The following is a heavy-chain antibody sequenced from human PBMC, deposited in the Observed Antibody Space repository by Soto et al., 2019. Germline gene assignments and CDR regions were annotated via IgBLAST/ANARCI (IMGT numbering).Heavy chain of an antibody. Sequence: ASVKVSCKASGYNFTSYDINWVRQATGQGLEWMGWMNPNSGNTVYAQNFQGRVTMTRNTSISTAYMELSSLRSEDTAVYYCARDSPPYCSIGICFRGWFDPWGQGTLVTVSS. D-gene: IGHD2-8*01. V-gene: IGHV1-8*01. J-gene: IGHJ5*02. CDR1: GYNFTSYD. CDR2: MNPNSGNT. CDR3: ARDSPPYCSIGICFRGWFDP.